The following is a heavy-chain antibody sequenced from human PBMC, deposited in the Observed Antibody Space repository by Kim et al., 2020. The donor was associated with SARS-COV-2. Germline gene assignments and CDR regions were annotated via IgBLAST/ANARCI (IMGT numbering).Heavy chain of an antibody. V-gene: IGHV3-9*01. CDR1: GFTFDDYA. CDR2: ISWNSGSI. D-gene: IGHD5-18*01. CDR3: AKAYIPEDSYGFSG. J-gene: IGHJ4*02. Sequence: GGSLRLSCAASGFTFDDYAMHWVRQAPGKGLERVSGISWNSGSIGYADSVKGRFTISRDNAKNSLYLQMNSLRAEDTALYYCAKAYIPEDSYGFSGWGQGTLVTVSS.